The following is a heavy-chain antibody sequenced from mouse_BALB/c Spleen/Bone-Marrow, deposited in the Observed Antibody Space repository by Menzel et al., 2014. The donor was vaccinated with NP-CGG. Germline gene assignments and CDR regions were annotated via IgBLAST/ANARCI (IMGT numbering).Heavy chain of an antibody. CDR1: GFTLSSYA. CDR2: ISSGGSYT. D-gene: IGHD2-3*01. J-gene: IGHJ2*01. CDR3: ARRDGYLDY. V-gene: IGHV5-9-1*01. Sequence: EVMLVESGGGLVKPGGSLKLSCAASGFTLSSYAMSWVRQTPEKRLEWVATISSGGSYTYYPDSVKGRFTISRDNAKSTLYLQMSSLRSEDTAMYYCARRDGYLDYWDQGTTLTVSS.